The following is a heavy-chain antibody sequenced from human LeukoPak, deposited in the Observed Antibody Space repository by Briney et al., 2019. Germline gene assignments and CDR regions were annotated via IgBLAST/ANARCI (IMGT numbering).Heavy chain of an antibody. Sequence: ASVKVSCKTSGYTFTGYYIHWVRQAPGQGLEWMGWIDPNSGGTNYAQKFQGRVTMTRDTSISTAYMELSKLTSADTAVYRCATPSSSSWYGFDPWGQGTLVTVSS. CDR2: IDPNSGGT. CDR1: GYTFTGYY. V-gene: IGHV1-2*02. CDR3: ATPSSSSWYGFDP. D-gene: IGHD6-13*01. J-gene: IGHJ5*02.